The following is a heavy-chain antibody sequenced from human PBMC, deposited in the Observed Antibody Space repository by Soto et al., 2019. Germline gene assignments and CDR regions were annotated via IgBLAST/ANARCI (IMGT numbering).Heavy chain of an antibody. CDR1: GFTFDDYG. V-gene: IGHV3-20*01. CDR2: INWNGGST. J-gene: IGHJ3*02. CDR3: ARDLDYYGSGMPAFDI. D-gene: IGHD3-10*01. Sequence: GGSLRLSCAASGFTFDDYGMSWVRQAPGKGLEWVSGINWNGGSTGYADSVKGRFTISRDNAKNSLYLQMNSLRAEDTALYHCARDLDYYGSGMPAFDIWGQGTMVTVSS.